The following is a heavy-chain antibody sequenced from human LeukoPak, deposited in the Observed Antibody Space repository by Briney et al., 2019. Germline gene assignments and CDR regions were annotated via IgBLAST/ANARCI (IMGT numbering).Heavy chain of an antibody. CDR1: GFTFSGSA. J-gene: IGHJ4*02. Sequence: PGGSLRLSCTASGFTFSGSALHWVRQAPGKGLEWVGRIKSKTHGGTTEYAAPVKGRFTISRDDSKTTVYLQMNSLKSEDAAMYYCTSERPYFDNWGQGTLVTVSS. CDR3: TSERPYFDN. V-gene: IGHV3-15*01. CDR2: IKSKTHGGTT.